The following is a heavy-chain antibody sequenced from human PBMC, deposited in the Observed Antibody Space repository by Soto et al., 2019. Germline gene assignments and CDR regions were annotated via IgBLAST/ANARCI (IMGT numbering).Heavy chain of an antibody. J-gene: IGHJ4*02. Sequence: PSETLSLTCTVSGGSISSYCWSWIRQPPGKGLEWIGSIYYSGSTYYNPSLKSRVTISVDTSKNQFSLKLSSVTAADTAVYYCARHTPAISISDHWGQGTLVTVSS. CDR2: IYYSGST. D-gene: IGHD2-15*01. CDR3: ARHTPAISISDH. CDR1: GGSISSYC. V-gene: IGHV4-59*05.